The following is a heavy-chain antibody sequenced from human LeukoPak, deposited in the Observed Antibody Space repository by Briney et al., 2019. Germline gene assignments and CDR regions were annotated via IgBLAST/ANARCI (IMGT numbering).Heavy chain of an antibody. Sequence: VASVKVSCKASGGTFSSYAISWVRQAPGQGLEWMGRIIPILGVANYAQKFQGRVTITADKSTSTAYMELSSLRSEDTAVYYCARVGYCSGGSCYFSDYWGQGTLVTVSS. J-gene: IGHJ4*02. CDR1: GGTFSSYA. D-gene: IGHD2-15*01. V-gene: IGHV1-69*04. CDR2: IIPILGVA. CDR3: ARVGYCSGGSCYFSDY.